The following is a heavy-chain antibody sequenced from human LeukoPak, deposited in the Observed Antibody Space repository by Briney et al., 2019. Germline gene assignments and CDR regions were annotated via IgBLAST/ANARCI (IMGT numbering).Heavy chain of an antibody. D-gene: IGHD2-15*01. J-gene: IGHJ4*02. CDR1: AGSISGYY. CDR2: IYSSGTA. Sequence: SETLSLTCTVSAGSISGYYWTWIRQPAGKGLEWIGRIYSSGTAYYNPSLESRVSISLGTSNNHFSLKLTSVTAADPAVYAREREMTRIGGHYSFDLWGRGILVTVSS. CDR3: EREMTRIGGHYSFDL. V-gene: IGHV4-4*07.